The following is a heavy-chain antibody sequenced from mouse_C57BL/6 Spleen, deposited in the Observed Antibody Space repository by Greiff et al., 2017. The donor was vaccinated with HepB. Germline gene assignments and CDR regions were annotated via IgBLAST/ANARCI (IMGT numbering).Heavy chain of an antibody. CDR3: AGRLGRVYWYFDV. D-gene: IGHD4-1*01. Sequence: EVQLVESGGGLVKPGGSLKLSCAASGFTFSDYGMHWVRQAPEKGLEWVAYISSGSSTIYYADTVKGRFTISRDNAKNTLFLQMTSLRSEDTAMYYCAGRLGRVYWYFDVWGTGTTVTISS. V-gene: IGHV5-17*01. CDR1: GFTFSDYG. CDR2: ISSGSSTI. J-gene: IGHJ1*03.